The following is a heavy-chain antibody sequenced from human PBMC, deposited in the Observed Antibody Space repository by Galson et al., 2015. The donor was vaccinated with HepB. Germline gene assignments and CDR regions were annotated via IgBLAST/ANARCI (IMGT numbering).Heavy chain of an antibody. Sequence: SLRLSCAASGFTVSSNYMSWVRQAPGKGLEWVSVIYSGGSTYYSDSVKGRFTISRDNSKNTLYLQMNSLRAEDTAVYYCARVLKGYSPYFDYWGQGTLVTVSS. CDR3: ARVLKGYSPYFDY. J-gene: IGHJ4*02. CDR1: GFTVSSNY. CDR2: IYSGGST. D-gene: IGHD5-18*01. V-gene: IGHV3-53*01.